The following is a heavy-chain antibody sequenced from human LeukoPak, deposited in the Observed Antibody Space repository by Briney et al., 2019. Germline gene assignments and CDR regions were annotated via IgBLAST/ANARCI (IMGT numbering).Heavy chain of an antibody. Sequence: SETLSLTCTVSGYSLSSGYYWGWIRQPPGKGLEWIGGIYHSGSTYYNPSLKSRVTISVDTSKNQFSLKLSYVTAADTAVYYCARFKSTSCRLDLWGQGTVVTVSS. CDR3: ARFKSTSCRLDL. CDR2: IYHSGST. J-gene: IGHJ5*02. CDR1: GYSLSSGYY. V-gene: IGHV4-38-2*02. D-gene: IGHD2-2*01.